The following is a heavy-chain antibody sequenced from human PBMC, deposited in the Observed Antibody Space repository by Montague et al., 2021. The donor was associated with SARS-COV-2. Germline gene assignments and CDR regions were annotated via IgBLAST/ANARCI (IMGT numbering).Heavy chain of an antibody. CDR2: ISSTGSNI. D-gene: IGHD3-9*01. CDR3: ARGFLTLSCFWLYVDY. V-gene: IGHV3-21*01. Sequence: SLRLSCAASGFTFSNYSMNWVRQAPGKGLEWVASISSTGSNIYYADSVKGRFTISSDNAKNSLYLQMHSLRAEDTAVYYCARGFLTLSCFWLYVDYWGQGTPVTVSA. J-gene: IGHJ4*02. CDR1: GFTFSNYS.